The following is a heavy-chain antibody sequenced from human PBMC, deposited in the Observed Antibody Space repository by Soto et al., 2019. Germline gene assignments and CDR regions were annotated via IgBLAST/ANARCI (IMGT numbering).Heavy chain of an antibody. V-gene: IGHV3-23*01. J-gene: IGHJ6*02. D-gene: IGHD3-22*01. CDR3: AKDTYLDYSASSGSYPWYYYGLDV. CDR2: ISGSGDST. Sequence: GGSLRLSCAASGFTFSSYAMSWVRQAPGKGLEWVSAISGSGDSTYYADSVKGRFAISRDNSKNTLYLQMNSLRAEDTAVYYCAKDTYLDYSASSGSYPWYYYGLDVWGQGTTVTVSS. CDR1: GFTFSSYA.